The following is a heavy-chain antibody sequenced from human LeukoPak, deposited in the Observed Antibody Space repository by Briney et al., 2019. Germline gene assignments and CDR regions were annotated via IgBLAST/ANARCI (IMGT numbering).Heavy chain of an antibody. Sequence: SETLSLTCAVYGGSFSGYYWSWIRQPPGKGLEWTGEINHSGSTNYNPSLKSRVTISVDTSKNQFSLKLSSVTAADTAVYYCARVPRQYYYDSSGYYLDYWGQGTLVTVSS. CDR1: GGSFSGYY. CDR2: INHSGST. J-gene: IGHJ4*02. D-gene: IGHD3-22*01. CDR3: ARVPRQYYYDSSGYYLDY. V-gene: IGHV4-34*01.